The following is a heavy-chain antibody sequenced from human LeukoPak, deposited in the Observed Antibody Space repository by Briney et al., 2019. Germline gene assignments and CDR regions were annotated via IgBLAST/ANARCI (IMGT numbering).Heavy chain of an antibody. V-gene: IGHV4-34*01. CDR3: ARRPDGFDI. J-gene: IGHJ3*02. CDR2: INHGGGT. Sequence: SETLSLTCGGFGGSLSGYHWSWIRQSPGKGLEWIGQINHGGGTDYNASLKSRVLISIDTSKNQFSLRMTSKTAADTAVYYCARRPDGFDIWGHRTMVIVSS. CDR1: GGSLSGYH.